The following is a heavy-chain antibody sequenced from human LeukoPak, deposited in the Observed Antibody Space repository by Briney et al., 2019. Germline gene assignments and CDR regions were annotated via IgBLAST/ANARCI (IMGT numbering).Heavy chain of an antibody. CDR1: GYTFTGYY. V-gene: IGHV1-2*02. J-gene: IGHJ6*02. CDR3: ARALEYCSSTSSYGLARGLYYYYGMDV. CDR2: INPNSGGT. D-gene: IGHD2-2*01. Sequence: ASVKVSCKASGYTFTGYYMHWVRQAPGQGLEWMGWINPNSGGTNYAQKFQGRVTMTRDTSISTAYMELSRLRSDDTAVYYCARALEYCSSTSSYGLARGLYYYYGMDVWGQGTTVTVSS.